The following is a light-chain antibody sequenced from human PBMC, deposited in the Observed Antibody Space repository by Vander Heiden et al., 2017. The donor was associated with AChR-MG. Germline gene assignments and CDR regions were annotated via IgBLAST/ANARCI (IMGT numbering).Light chain of an antibody. Sequence: QSALTQPASVSGSPGQSITISCTGTSSDVGSYNLVSWYQQHPGKAPKLMMYEGSKRPSGVSNRFSGSKSGNTASLTISGLQAEDEADYDCCSYAGSSTGVFGGGTKLTV. V-gene: IGLV2-23*01. J-gene: IGLJ3*02. CDR1: SSDVGSYNL. CDR3: CSYAGSSTGV. CDR2: EGS.